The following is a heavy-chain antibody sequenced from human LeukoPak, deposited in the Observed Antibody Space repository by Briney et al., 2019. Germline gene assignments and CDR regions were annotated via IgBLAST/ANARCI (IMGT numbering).Heavy chain of an antibody. CDR3: ARGRVVPAAKYFDY. V-gene: IGHV3-21*04. Sequence: GGSLRLSCAASGFTFSSYSMNWVRQAPGKGLEWVSSISSSSSYIYYADPVKGRFTISRDNAKNSLYLQMNSLRAEDTALYYCARGRVVPAAKYFDYWGQGTLVTVSS. J-gene: IGHJ4*02. CDR2: ISSSSSYI. D-gene: IGHD2-2*01. CDR1: GFTFSSYS.